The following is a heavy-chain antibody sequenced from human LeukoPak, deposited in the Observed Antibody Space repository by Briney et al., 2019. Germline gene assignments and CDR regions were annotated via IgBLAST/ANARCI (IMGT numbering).Heavy chain of an antibody. V-gene: IGHV1-18*01. J-gene: IGHJ6*03. CDR1: GYTFTSYG. CDR2: ISAYNGNT. D-gene: IGHD1-26*01. Sequence: ASVKVCRKASGYTFTSYGITWVRQAPGQGLEWMGWISAYNGNTNYAQKLQGRVTMTTDTSTSTAYMELRSLRSDDTAVYYCANWVGATYYYYMDVWGKGTTVTVSS. CDR3: ANWVGATYYYYMDV.